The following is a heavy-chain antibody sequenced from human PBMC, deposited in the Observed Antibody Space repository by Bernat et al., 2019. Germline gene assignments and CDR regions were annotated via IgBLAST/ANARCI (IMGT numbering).Heavy chain of an antibody. D-gene: IGHD4-17*01. CDR1: GFTFSSYS. V-gene: IGHV3-21*05. CDR2: ISSSSSYI. CDR3: ARVHRNPTVTTGYYYYYMDV. Sequence: EVQLVESGGGLVKPGGSLRLSCAASGFTFSSYSMNWVRQAPGKGLEWVSYISSSSSYIYYADSVKGRFTISRDNAKNSRYLQMNSLRAGDTAVYYCARVHRNPTVTTGYYYYYMDVWGKGTTVTVSS. J-gene: IGHJ6*03.